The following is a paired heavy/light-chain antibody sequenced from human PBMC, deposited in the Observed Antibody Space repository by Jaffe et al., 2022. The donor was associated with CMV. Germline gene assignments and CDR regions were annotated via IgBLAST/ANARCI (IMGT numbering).Light chain of an antibody. CDR2: GAS. Sequence: EIVLTQSPGTLSLSPGERATLSCRTSQSISSSYLAWYQQKPGQAPRLLIYGASNRASGIPDRLSGSGSGTDFTLTISRLEAEDFAVYYCQQHSTSPWTFGQGTKVEVK. V-gene: IGKV3-20*01. CDR1: QSISSSY. J-gene: IGKJ1*01. CDR3: QQHSTSPWT.
Heavy chain of an antibody. CDR2: IYHSGST. V-gene: IGHV4-39*01. Sequence: QLQLQESGPGLVKPSETLSLTCTVSGGSITSSNYYWGWIRQPPGKGLEWIGSIYHSGSTYYNPSLKSRVTISVDTSKNQFSLKLSSVTAADTAVYYCARQHHDRYSDFWSVLSGNWFDPWGQGTLVTVSS. D-gene: IGHD3-3*01. CDR3: ARQHHDRYSDFWSVLSGNWFDP. CDR1: GGSITSSNYY. J-gene: IGHJ5*02.